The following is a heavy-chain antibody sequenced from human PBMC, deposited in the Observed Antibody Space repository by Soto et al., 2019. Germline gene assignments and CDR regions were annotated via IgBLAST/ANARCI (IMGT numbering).Heavy chain of an antibody. Sequence: QVQLVESGGGVVQPGGSLRLSCAASGFTFSNYGMHWVRQAPGKGLEWVAVIWYDGDNQYFTDSVRGRFTISRDNSKTTVYLEMNSLRLDDTATYYCVSPHSDSSNAFDLWGQGTLVTVSS. CDR3: VSPHSDSSNAFDL. J-gene: IGHJ5*02. V-gene: IGHV3-30*19. D-gene: IGHD3-22*01. CDR2: IWYDGDNQ. CDR1: GFTFSNYG.